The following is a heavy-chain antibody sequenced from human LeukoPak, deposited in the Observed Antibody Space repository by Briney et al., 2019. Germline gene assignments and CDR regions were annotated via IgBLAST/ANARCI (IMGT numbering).Heavy chain of an antibody. CDR3: ATNTMFRGIHAFDI. CDR2: IYPGDSDT. D-gene: IGHD3-10*01. V-gene: IGHV5-51*01. J-gene: IGHJ3*02. CDR1: GYSFTGYW. Sequence: GESLKISCKGSGYSFTGYWIGWVRQMPGKGLEWMGIIYPGDSDTRYSPSFQGQVTISADKSISTAYLQWSSLKASDSAMYYCATNTMFRGIHAFDIWGQGTMATVSS.